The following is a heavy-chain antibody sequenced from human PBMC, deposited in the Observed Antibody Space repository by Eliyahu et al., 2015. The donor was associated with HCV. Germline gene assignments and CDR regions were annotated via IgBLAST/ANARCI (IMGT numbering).Heavy chain of an antibody. D-gene: IGHD2-2*01. V-gene: IGHV3-23*01. J-gene: IGHJ1*01. CDR1: GFTFSNYA. CDR2: ISGSGGST. Sequence: EVHLLESGGGLVQPGGSLRLSCAASGFTFSNYAMSWVRQAPGKGLEWVSAISGSGGSTYYADSVMGRFTISRDKSKNTLFLQMNSLRVEDTALYFCARTGADCSSTTCPAGHWGQGTLVTVSS. CDR3: ARTGADCSSTTCPAGH.